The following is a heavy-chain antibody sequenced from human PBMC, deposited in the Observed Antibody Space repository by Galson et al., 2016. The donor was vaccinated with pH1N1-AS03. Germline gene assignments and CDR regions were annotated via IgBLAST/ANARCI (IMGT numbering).Heavy chain of an antibody. D-gene: IGHD2-2*01. CDR1: GDSFNTHW. CDR3: ARRGHCTGISCYDLDS. V-gene: IGHV5-51*03. CDR2: IYPGDSDT. J-gene: IGHJ4*02. Sequence: QSGAEVKKPGESLKISCKGSGDSFNTHWIGWVRQMPGKGLEWMGIIYPGDSDTRYSPSFQGHVTISADASISTAYLQWSSLKASDTAIYYCARRGHCTGISCYDLDSWGQGTMVTVSS.